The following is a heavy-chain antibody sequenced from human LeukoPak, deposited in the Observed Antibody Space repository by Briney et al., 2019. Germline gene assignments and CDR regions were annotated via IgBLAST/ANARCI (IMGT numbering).Heavy chain of an antibody. J-gene: IGHJ4*02. CDR3: ARAWLYSSGWAQLIY. CDR1: GYTFTGYY. Sequence: GASVKVSCKASGYTFTGYYMHWVRQAPGQGLEWMGWINPNSGGTNYAQKFQGRVTMTRDTSISTAYMELSSLRSEDTAVYYCARAWLYSSGWAQLIYWGEGTLVTVSS. D-gene: IGHD6-19*01. CDR2: INPNSGGT. V-gene: IGHV1-2*02.